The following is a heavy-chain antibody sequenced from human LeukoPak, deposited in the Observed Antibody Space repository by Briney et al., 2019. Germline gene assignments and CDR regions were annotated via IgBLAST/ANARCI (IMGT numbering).Heavy chain of an antibody. Sequence: SETLSLTCTVSGGSISSYYWSWIRQPPGKGLEWIGYIYYSGSTNYNPSLKSRVTISVDTSKNQFSLKLSSVTAADTAVYYCARQPGVGLAPDYWHQATLVTVSS. J-gene: IGHJ4*02. V-gene: IGHV4-59*08. D-gene: IGHD2-15*01. CDR2: IYYSGST. CDR1: GGSISSYY. CDR3: ARQPGVGLAPDY.